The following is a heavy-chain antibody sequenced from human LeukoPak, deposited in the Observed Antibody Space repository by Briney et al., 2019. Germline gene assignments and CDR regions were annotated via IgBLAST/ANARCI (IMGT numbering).Heavy chain of an antibody. J-gene: IGHJ4*02. D-gene: IGHD6-19*01. CDR2: IKGYTDGGTA. CDR3: AREQWLADFDY. Sequence: SGGSLRLSCATSGFTFNNAWMNWVRQPPGKGLEWIGRIKGYTDGGTADYAAPVKGRFTISRDDPRNTFYLQMNSLKTEDTAVYYCAREQWLADFDYWGQGTLVTVSS. CDR1: GFTFNNAW. V-gene: IGHV3-15*07.